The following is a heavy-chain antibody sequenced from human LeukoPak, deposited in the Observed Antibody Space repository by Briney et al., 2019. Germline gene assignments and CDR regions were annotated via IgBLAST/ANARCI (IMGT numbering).Heavy chain of an antibody. CDR3: ARDFPARDWFFDL. CDR2: INPNSGDT. CDR1: GYTFTGYY. J-gene: IGHJ2*01. V-gene: IGHV7-4-1*02. Sequence: ASVKVSCKASGYTFTGYYMHWVRQAPGQGLEWMGWINPNSGDTNYAQGFTGRFVFSLDTSVSTAYLQISSLKAEDTAVYYCARDFPARDWFFDLWGRGTLVTVSS.